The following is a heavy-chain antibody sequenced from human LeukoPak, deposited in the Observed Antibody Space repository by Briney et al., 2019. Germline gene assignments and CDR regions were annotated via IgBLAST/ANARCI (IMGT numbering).Heavy chain of an antibody. Sequence: GGSLRLSCAASGFSLKTYNMNWVRQAPGKGLEWVSSMTSSRYIYYADSVKGRFTISRDNAKNSLYLQMNSLRAEDTAVYYCARDWARPIDLDYWGQGTLVTVSS. CDR2: MTSSRYI. D-gene: IGHD2/OR15-2a*01. J-gene: IGHJ4*02. V-gene: IGHV3-21*01. CDR3: ARDWARPIDLDY. CDR1: GFSLKTYN.